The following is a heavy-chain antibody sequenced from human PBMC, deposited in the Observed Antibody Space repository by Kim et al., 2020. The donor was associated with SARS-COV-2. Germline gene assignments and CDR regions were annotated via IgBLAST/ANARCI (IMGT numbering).Heavy chain of an antibody. D-gene: IGHD6-6*01. V-gene: IGHV1-2*02. J-gene: IGHJ3*02. Sequence: GGTNYAQRFQGRVTITRDTSISTAYMELSRLRSDDTAVYYCARDRQAFDIWGQGTMVTVSS. CDR2: GGT. CDR3: ARDRQAFDI.